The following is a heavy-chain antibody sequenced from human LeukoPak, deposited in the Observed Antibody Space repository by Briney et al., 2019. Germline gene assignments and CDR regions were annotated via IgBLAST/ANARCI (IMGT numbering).Heavy chain of an antibody. D-gene: IGHD7-27*01. CDR3: ARVSASNLGIKHFDS. CDR2: TYYRSKWNT. CDR1: GDSVPSNSAT. J-gene: IGHJ4*02. Sequence: SQTLSLTCAVSGDSVPSNSATWNWIRQSPSRGLEWLGRTYYRSKWNTDYAVSVKSRITINPDTSKNQVSLQLNSVTPEDTAVYYCARVSASNLGIKHFDSWGQGTLVTVSS. V-gene: IGHV6-1*01.